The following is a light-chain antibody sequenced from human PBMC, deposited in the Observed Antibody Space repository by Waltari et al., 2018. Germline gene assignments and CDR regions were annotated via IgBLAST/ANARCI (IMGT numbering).Light chain of an antibody. CDR3: SSHTSTVPHV. J-gene: IGLJ1*01. CDR2: EVS. CDR1: SNDVGGYGY. Sequence: QSALTQPASVSGSPGQSITISCTGTSNDVGGYGYVSWYQQYPGTAPKLIIYEVSYRPSGISHRFSGSKSGNTASLTISGLQADDEADYYCSSHTSTVPHVFGTGTRVTVV. V-gene: IGLV2-14*01.